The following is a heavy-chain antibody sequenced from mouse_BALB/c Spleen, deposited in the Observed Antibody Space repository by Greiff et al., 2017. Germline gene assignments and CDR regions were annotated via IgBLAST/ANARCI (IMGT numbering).Heavy chain of an antibody. Sequence: EVQGVESGPGLVKPSQSLSLTCTVTGYSITSDYAWNWIRQFPGNKLEWMGYISYSGSTSYNPSLKSRISITRDTSKNQFFLQLNSVTTEDTATYYCARKGIYYDYDLAYWGQGTLVTVSA. D-gene: IGHD2-4*01. CDR2: ISYSGST. V-gene: IGHV3-2*02. CDR3: ARKGIYYDYDLAY. J-gene: IGHJ3*01. CDR1: GYSITSDYA.